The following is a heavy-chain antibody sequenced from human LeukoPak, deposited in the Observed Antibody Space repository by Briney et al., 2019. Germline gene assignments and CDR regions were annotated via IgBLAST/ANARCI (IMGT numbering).Heavy chain of an antibody. CDR3: ARDYGDYREYFQH. D-gene: IGHD4-17*01. CDR1: GCTFSCYA. Sequence: GGFLRLSCASAGCTFSCYAMSLVRQAPGKGLGWVSAISGGGGSTYYGDSVKGRFTISRDNSKNTLYLQRNSLRAEDTAVYYGARDYGDYREYFQHWGQSTLVSVSS. V-gene: IGHV3-23*01. J-gene: IGHJ1*01. CDR2: ISGGGGST.